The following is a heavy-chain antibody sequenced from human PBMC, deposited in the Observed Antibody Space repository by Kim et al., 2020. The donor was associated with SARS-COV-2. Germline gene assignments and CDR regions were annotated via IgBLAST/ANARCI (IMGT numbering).Heavy chain of an antibody. D-gene: IGHD1-26*01. CDR2: ISASGGST. J-gene: IGHJ4*02. Sequence: GGSLRLSCAVSGFTFSSDAMSWVRQAPGKGLEWVSGISASGGSTYYADSVKGRFTISRDNSKSTVYVQMNSLRAEDTVVYYCAKRHGTPSGSYDYWGQGTLVTVSS. CDR1: GFTFSSDA. CDR3: AKRHGTPSGSYDY. V-gene: IGHV3-23*01.